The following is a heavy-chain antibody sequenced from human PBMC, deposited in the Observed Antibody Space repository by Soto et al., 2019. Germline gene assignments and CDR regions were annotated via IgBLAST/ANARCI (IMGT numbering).Heavy chain of an antibody. CDR3: ARGGSSWSVDY. V-gene: IGHV3-48*01. CDR2: ISSGSKTI. J-gene: IGHJ4*02. Sequence: EVQLVESGGGLVQPGGSRRLSCAASGFTFSSYSMNWVRQAPGKGLEWVSYISSGSKTIYYADSVKGRFTISRDNAKKSLYLQMSSLRAEDTAVYYCARGGSSWSVDYWGQGTLVTVSS. CDR1: GFTFSSYS. D-gene: IGHD6-13*01.